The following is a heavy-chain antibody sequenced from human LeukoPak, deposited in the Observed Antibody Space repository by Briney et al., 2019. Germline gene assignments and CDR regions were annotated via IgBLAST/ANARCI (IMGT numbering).Heavy chain of an antibody. CDR1: GFTFSIYI. D-gene: IGHD2-2*01. J-gene: IGHJ4*02. CDR2: ISSSSSTI. Sequence: AGGSLRLSCAASGFTFSIYIMNWVRQAPGKGLEWVSYISSSSSTIYYADSVKGRFTISRDNAKNSLYLQMNSLRAEDTAVYYCARDRVRYCSSTSCYSAYFDYWGQGTLVTVSS. CDR3: ARDRVRYCSSTSCYSAYFDY. V-gene: IGHV3-48*01.